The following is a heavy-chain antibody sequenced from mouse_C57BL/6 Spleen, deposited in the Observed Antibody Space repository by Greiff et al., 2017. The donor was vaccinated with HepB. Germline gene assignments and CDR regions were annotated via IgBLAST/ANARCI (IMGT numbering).Heavy chain of an antibody. V-gene: IGHV1-82*01. CDR3: ARGYSYFDY. J-gene: IGHJ2*01. D-gene: IGHD2-14*01. CDR1: GYAFSSSW. CDR2: IYPGDGDT. Sequence: VQGVESGPELVKPGASVKISCKASGYAFSSSWMNWVKQRPGKGLEWIGRIYPGDGDTNYNGKFKGKATLTADKSSSTAYMQLSSLTSEDSAVYFCARGYSYFDYWGQGTTLTVSS.